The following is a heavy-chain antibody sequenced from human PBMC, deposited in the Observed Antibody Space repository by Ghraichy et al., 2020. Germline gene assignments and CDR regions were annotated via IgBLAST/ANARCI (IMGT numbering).Heavy chain of an antibody. D-gene: IGHD1/OR15-1a*01. V-gene: IGHV3-74*01. J-gene: IGHJ4*02. Sequence: GGSLRLSCAVSGFTFRTYWMHWVRQAPGKGLEWVARIDPDGGETDFADSVKGRFAMSRDNARNTLYLQMNSLRGDDTAIYYCTRRPPTMMPFDLWGQGALVTVSS. CDR3: TRRPPTMMPFDL. CDR1: GFTFRTYW. CDR2: IDPDGGET.